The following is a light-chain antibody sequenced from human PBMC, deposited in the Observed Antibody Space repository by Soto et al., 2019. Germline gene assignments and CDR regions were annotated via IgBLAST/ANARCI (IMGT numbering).Light chain of an antibody. CDR3: QQYNSYSWT. CDR2: NAD. V-gene: IGKV1-5*01. Sequence: DIQMTQSPSTLSASVRYRVTITCLASQDINRWLAWYQQKPGKAPKILIYNADTLESGVPSRFSGSGYGTEFTLTISSLQPDDFATYYCQQYNSYSWTFGQGTKVDIK. J-gene: IGKJ1*01. CDR1: QDINRW.